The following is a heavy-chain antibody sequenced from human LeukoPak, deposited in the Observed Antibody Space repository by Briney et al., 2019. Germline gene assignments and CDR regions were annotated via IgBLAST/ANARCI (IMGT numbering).Heavy chain of an antibody. CDR1: GYIFTGYY. Sequence: ASVKVSCKASGYIFTGYYMHWVRQAPGQGLEWMGWINPNSGGTNYAQKFQGRVTMTRDTSISTAYMELSRLRSDDTAVYYCARDLESEVATIPDDWGQGTLVTVSS. CDR3: ARDLESEVATIPDD. CDR2: INPNSGGT. D-gene: IGHD5-24*01. J-gene: IGHJ4*02. V-gene: IGHV1-2*02.